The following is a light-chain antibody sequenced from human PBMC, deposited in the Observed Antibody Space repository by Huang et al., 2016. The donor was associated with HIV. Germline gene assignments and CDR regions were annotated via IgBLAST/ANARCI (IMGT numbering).Light chain of an antibody. CDR1: QGIGNS. J-gene: IGKJ1*01. Sequence: DIQMTQSPSSLSASVGDRVTITCRASQGIGNSLAWYQQKPEKAPRLLLYATSTLASGVPSRFSGSGSGTHYTRTINTLQPEDIASYYCQQYHSLPWTFGQGTKVEIK. CDR3: QQYHSLPWT. V-gene: IGKV1-NL1*01. CDR2: ATS.